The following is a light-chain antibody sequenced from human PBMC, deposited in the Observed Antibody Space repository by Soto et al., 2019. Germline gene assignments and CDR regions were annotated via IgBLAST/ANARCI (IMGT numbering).Light chain of an antibody. J-gene: IGLJ2*01. CDR1: SSNIGANP. CDR2: NND. CDR3: EAWDDSLYGAV. V-gene: IGLV1-44*01. Sequence: QSVLTQPPSASGTPGQRVTISCSGSSSNIGANPINWYQQLPGTAPKLLIYNNDQRPSGVPDRFSASKSGTSASLAISGLQSEYEADYYCEAWDDSLYGAVLGGGTKLTLL.